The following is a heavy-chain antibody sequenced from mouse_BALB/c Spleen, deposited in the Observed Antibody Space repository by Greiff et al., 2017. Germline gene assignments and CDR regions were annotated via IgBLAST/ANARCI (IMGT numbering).Heavy chain of an antibody. CDR3: ARELGPGFAY. CDR2: IWAGGST. Sequence: VQLVESGPGLVAPSQSLSITCTVSGFSLTSYGVHWVRQPPGKGLEWLGVIWAGGSTNYNSALMSRLSISKDNSKSQVFLKMNSLQTDDTAMYYCARELGPGFAYWGQGTLVTVSA. J-gene: IGHJ3*01. V-gene: IGHV2-9*02. D-gene: IGHD4-1*01. CDR1: GFSLTSYG.